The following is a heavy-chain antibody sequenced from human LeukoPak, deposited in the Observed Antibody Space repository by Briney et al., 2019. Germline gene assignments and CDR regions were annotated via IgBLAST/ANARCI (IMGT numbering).Heavy chain of an antibody. Sequence: GGSLRLSCAASGFTFSSYAMSWVRQAPGKGLEWVSGISGSGSGTYYPDSVKGRFTISRDNSKNTLYLQMNSLRAEDTAVYYCAKESSHFDFWGQGTLVTVSS. CDR1: GFTFSSYA. D-gene: IGHD2-15*01. V-gene: IGHV3-23*01. J-gene: IGHJ4*02. CDR2: ISGSGSGT. CDR3: AKESSHFDF.